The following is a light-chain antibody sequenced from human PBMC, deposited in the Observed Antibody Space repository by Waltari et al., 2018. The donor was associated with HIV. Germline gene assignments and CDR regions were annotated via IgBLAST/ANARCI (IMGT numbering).Light chain of an antibody. CDR2: WAS. J-gene: IGKJ4*01. CDR1: QSLLYSSDNKNY. V-gene: IGKV4-1*01. Sequence: DIVMTRSPDSLAVSLGERATIRRKSSQSLLYSSDNKNYFAWYQQKPGQPPNLLIYWASTRESGVPDRFSGSGSGTDFTLTINNLQAEDVAVYYCQQYFRAPLTFGGGTRVEIK. CDR3: QQYFRAPLT.